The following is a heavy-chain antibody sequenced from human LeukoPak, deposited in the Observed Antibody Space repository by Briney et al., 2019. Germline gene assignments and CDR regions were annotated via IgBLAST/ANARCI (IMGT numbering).Heavy chain of an antibody. CDR1: GYTFTSYD. CDR3: ARDPYYYGSGSYPRFDY. CDR2: MNPNSGNT. J-gene: IGHJ4*02. Sequence: ASVKVSCKASGYTFTSYDINWVRQATGQGLEWMGWMNPNSGNTGYAQKFQGRVTMTADTSTSTAYMELRSLRSDDTAVYYCARDPYYYGSGSYPRFDYWGQGTLVTVSS. D-gene: IGHD3-10*01. V-gene: IGHV1-8*01.